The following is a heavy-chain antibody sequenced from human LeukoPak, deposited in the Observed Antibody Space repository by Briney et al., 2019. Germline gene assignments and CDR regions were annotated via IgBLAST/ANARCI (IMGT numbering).Heavy chain of an antibody. Sequence: ARGSLRLSCAASGFTVSDNYMSWVRQAPGKGLEWVSVIYSGGSTYYADSVKGRFTISRDNSKNTLYFQMNSLRAEATAVYYCARAGILTGYYLDYWGQGTLVTVSS. V-gene: IGHV3-66*01. D-gene: IGHD3-9*01. CDR3: ARAGILTGYYLDY. J-gene: IGHJ4*02. CDR1: GFTVSDNY. CDR2: IYSGGST.